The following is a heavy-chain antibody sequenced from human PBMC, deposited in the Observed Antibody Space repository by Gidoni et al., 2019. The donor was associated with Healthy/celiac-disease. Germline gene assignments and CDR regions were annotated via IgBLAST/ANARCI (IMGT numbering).Heavy chain of an antibody. V-gene: IGHV3-15*01. CDR2: IKSKTDGGTT. J-gene: IGHJ4*02. CDR1: GFTFSTAW. CDR3: IYDSSGYPYLFDY. Sequence: EVHLVESGGGLVKPGGSLRLSFAASGFTFSTAWMSWVCQAPGKGLEWVGRIKSKTDGGTTDYAAPVKGRFTISRDDSKNTLYLQMNSLKTEDTAVYYCIYDSSGYPYLFDYWGQGTLVTVSS. D-gene: IGHD3-22*01.